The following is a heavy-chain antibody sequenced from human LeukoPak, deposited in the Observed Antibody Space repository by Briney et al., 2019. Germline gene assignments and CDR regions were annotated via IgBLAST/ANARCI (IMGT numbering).Heavy chain of an antibody. V-gene: IGHV3-23*01. Sequence: GGSLRLSCAASGFSFSSYAMSWVRQAPGKGLEWVSAISGSGDSTYYADSVKGRFTISRENSKNTLYLQMNSLRAEDTAVYYCAKVRLYGDYPEIDYWGQGTLVAVSS. CDR2: ISGSGDST. J-gene: IGHJ4*02. CDR1: GFSFSSYA. CDR3: AKVRLYGDYPEIDY. D-gene: IGHD4-17*01.